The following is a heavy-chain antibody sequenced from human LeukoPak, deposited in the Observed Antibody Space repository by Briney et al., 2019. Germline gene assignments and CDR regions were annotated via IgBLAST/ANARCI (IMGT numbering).Heavy chain of an antibody. D-gene: IGHD3-22*01. CDR2: INHSGST. V-gene: IGHV4-34*01. CDR1: GGSFSGYY. Sequence: PSETLSLTCAVYGGSFSGYYWSWIRQPPGKGLEWIGEINHSGSTNYNPSLKSRVTISVDTSKNQFSLKLSSVTAADTAVYYCARRPYDSSGYPRISYFDYWGQGTLVTVSS. CDR3: ARRPYDSSGYPRISYFDY. J-gene: IGHJ4*02.